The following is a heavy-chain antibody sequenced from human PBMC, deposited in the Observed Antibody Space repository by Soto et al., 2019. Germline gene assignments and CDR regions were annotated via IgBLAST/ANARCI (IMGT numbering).Heavy chain of an antibody. CDR2: ISSSSSTI. V-gene: IGHV3-48*01. CDR3: ARAPLNYDSSGYQCDY. CDR1: GFTFGDYA. Sequence: PWGSLRLSCTASGFTFGDYAMSWFRQAPGKGLEWVSYISSSSSTIHYADSVKGRFTISRDNAKNSLYLQMNSLRAEDTAVYYCARAPLNYDSSGYQCDYWGQGTLVTVSS. J-gene: IGHJ4*02. D-gene: IGHD3-22*01.